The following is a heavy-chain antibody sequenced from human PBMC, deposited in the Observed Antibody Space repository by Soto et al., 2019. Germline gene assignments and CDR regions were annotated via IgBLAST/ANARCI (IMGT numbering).Heavy chain of an antibody. Sequence: QVQLQESGPGLVKPSETLSLNCTVSGGSISSYYWRWIRQPPGKGLEWIGYIYYSGSTNCNPSLKSRVTISVETSNNQFTLKLSSVTAADTGVYYCAIRYGSAFDFWGQGTMVTVSS. J-gene: IGHJ3*01. CDR2: IYYSGST. CDR3: AIRYGSAFDF. CDR1: GGSISSYY. D-gene: IGHD3-10*01. V-gene: IGHV4-59*01.